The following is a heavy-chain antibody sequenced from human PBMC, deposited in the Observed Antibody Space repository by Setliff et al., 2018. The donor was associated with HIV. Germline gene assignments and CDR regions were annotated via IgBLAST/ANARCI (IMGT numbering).Heavy chain of an antibody. CDR2: IYYSGTA. CDR3: SRLTRSSSNSYKGQFDP. D-gene: IGHD2-15*01. Sequence: SSETLSLTCSISDASINSNNYYWVWIRQTPGKGLEWIGSIYYSGTAYYNPSLKSRLIISVDTSKNQFSLNLSSMSAADTAVYFCSRLTRSSSNSYKGQFDPWGQGTLVTVSS. J-gene: IGHJ5*02. CDR1: DASINSNNYY. V-gene: IGHV4-39*01.